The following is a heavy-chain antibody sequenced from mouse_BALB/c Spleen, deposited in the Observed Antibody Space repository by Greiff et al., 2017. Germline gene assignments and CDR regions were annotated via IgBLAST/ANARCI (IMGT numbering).Heavy chain of an antibody. J-gene: IGHJ4*01. CDR2: ISDGGSYT. CDR3: ARGQYGNFYAMDY. Sequence: EVKLVESGGGLVKPGGSLKLSCAASGFTFSDYYMYWVRQTPEKRLEWVATISDGGSYTYYPDSVKGRFTISRDNAKNNLYLQMSSLKSEDTAMYYCARGQYGNFYAMDYWGQGTSVTVSS. V-gene: IGHV5-4*02. CDR1: GFTFSDYY. D-gene: IGHD2-10*02.